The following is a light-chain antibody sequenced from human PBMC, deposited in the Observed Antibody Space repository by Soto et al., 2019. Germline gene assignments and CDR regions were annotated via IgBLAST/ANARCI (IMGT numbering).Light chain of an antibody. J-gene: IGLJ2*01. CDR2: DAT. Sequence: QSVLTQPASVSGSPGQSISISCTGTSSDVGSHKLVSWYQHHPGKAPKLIIYDATKRPSGVSDRFSGSKSDNTASLTISGLQTEDEAHYFCSSFGTPYNCAFGRGTKLTVL. CDR1: SSDVGSHKL. CDR3: SSFGTPYNCA. V-gene: IGLV2-23*01.